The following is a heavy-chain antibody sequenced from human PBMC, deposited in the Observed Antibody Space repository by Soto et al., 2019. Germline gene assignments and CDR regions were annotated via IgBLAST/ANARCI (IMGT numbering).Heavy chain of an antibody. Sequence: GGSLRLSCAASGFTFINYGMTWVRQAPGKGLEWVSSISGDGAVTFYSDSVKGRFTIHRDNSKNKMNLQMISLRAEDMAVYYCAKIRTSGGIDYWGQGALVTVSS. CDR1: GFTFINYG. D-gene: IGHD1-1*01. CDR3: AKIRTSGGIDY. CDR2: ISGDGAVT. J-gene: IGHJ4*02. V-gene: IGHV3-23*01.